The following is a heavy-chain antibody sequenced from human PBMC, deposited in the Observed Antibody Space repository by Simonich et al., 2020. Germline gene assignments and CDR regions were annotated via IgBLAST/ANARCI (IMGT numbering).Heavy chain of an antibody. CDR1: GFPFSSYS. D-gene: IGHD1-1*01. CDR3: ARANERDY. Sequence: EVQLVESGGGLVKPGGSLRLSCAASGFPFSSYSMNWVRQAPGKGLEWVSSISSSSSYIYYADSVKGRFTISRDNAKNSLYLQRNSLRAEDTAVYYCARANERDYWGQGTLVTVSS. CDR2: ISSSSSYI. J-gene: IGHJ4*02. V-gene: IGHV3-21*01.